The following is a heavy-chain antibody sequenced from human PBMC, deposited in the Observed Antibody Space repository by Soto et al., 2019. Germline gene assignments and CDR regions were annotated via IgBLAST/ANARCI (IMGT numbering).Heavy chain of an antibody. J-gene: IGHJ6*02. CDR1: GFTVSSNY. Sequence: EVPLVESGGGLIQPGGSLRLSCAASGFTVSSNYMSWVRQAPGKGLEWVSVIYSGGSTYYADSVKGRFTISRDNSKNTLYLQMNSLRAEDTAVYYCARGAFSPYYGMDVWGQGTTVTVSS. CDR2: IYSGGST. V-gene: IGHV3-53*01. CDR3: ARGAFSPYYGMDV.